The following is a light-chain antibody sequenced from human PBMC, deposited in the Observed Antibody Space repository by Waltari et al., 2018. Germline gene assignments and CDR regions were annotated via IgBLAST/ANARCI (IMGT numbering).Light chain of an antibody. J-gene: IGKJ3*01. CDR2: AAS. CDR3: QQYNRWPPIT. Sequence: IVMTQSPATLSLSPGERATLSCRASQSVSDNIAWYQQKPGQAPRLLIYAASATATGIPARFTGSVSGTEFTLTISSLQSEDVAVYFCQQYNRWPPITFGPGTKVEI. V-gene: IGKV3-15*01. CDR1: QSVSDN.